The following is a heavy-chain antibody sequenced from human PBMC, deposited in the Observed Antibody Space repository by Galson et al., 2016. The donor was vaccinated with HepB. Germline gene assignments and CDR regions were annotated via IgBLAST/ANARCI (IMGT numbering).Heavy chain of an antibody. Sequence: TLSLTCTVSGGSISSGDYYWSWIRQHPGKGLEWVGYHFYSGSTYYNPSLKSRVTISVDTSKNQLSRKLSSVTAADTAVYYCAGTYVGGSFRGPASADFHFWGQGTLVTVSS. CDR1: GGSISSGDYY. D-gene: IGHD3-16*02. CDR3: AGTYVGGSFRGPASADFHF. CDR2: HFYSGST. J-gene: IGHJ4*02. V-gene: IGHV4-31*03.